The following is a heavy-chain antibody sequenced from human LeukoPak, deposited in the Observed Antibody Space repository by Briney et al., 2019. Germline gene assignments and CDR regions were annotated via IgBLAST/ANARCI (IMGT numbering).Heavy chain of an antibody. CDR1: GGSIRSHC. J-gene: IGHJ4*02. V-gene: IGHV4-59*11. CDR3: ARGAAPHYSDY. D-gene: IGHD6-6*01. CDR2: IYFSGST. Sequence: SETLSLTCTVSGGSIRSHCWGWVRQPPGKGLEWIGYIYFSGSTNYNPSLKSRVTISMGTSENQFSLKLSSVTAADTAVYYCARGAAPHYSDYWGQGTLVTVSS.